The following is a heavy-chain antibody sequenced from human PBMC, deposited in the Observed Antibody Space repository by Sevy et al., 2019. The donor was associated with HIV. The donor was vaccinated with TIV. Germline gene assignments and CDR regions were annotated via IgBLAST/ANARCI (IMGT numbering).Heavy chain of an antibody. CDR3: AREGCIIPHDY. Sequence: GGSLRLSCAASGFNFSKYSMSWVRQPPGKGLEWVSTLSFGCGEINYADSVKGRFTISRDNSKSSVYLQMNNLRPEDTAVYYCAREGCIIPHDYWGQGTLVTVSS. D-gene: IGHD3-3*01. V-gene: IGHV3-23*01. CDR2: LSFGCGEI. J-gene: IGHJ4*02. CDR1: GFNFSKYS.